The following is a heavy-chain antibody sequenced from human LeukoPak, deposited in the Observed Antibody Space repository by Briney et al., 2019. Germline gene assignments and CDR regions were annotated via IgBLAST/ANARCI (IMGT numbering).Heavy chain of an antibody. J-gene: IGHJ4*02. D-gene: IGHD1-26*01. Sequence: PSETLSLTCTVSGGSISSSNYYWGWIRQPPGKGLEWIGNIYYSGSSYYNPSLKSRVTTSVDTSKNQFSLKLSSVTAADTAVYYCARVHLVGATNYFDYWGQGTLVTVSS. CDR1: GGSISSSNYY. CDR2: IYYSGSS. CDR3: ARVHLVGATNYFDY. V-gene: IGHV4-39*07.